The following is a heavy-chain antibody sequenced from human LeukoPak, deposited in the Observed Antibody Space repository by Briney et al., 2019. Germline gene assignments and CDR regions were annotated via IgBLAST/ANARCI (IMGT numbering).Heavy chain of an antibody. Sequence: SVKVSCKASGGTFSSYAISWVRQAPGQGLEWMGGIIPIFGTANYAQKFQGRVTITADESTSTAYMELRSLRSDDTAVYYCARGYCSSTSCYHIDYWGQGTLVTVSS. CDR2: IIPIFGTA. CDR3: ARGYCSSTSCYHIDY. V-gene: IGHV1-69*13. CDR1: GGTFSSYA. J-gene: IGHJ4*02. D-gene: IGHD2-2*01.